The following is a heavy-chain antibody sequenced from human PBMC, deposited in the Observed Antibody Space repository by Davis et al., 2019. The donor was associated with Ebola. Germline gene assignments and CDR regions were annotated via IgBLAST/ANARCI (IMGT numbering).Heavy chain of an antibody. Sequence: GESLKISCAASGFTFSSYWMHWVRQAPGKGLVWVSRINSDGSSTSYADSVKGRFTISRDNAKNTLYLQMNSLRAEDTAVYYCAREMATITGFDYWGQGTLVTVSS. V-gene: IGHV3-74*01. D-gene: IGHD5-24*01. J-gene: IGHJ4*02. CDR2: INSDGSST. CDR3: AREMATITGFDY. CDR1: GFTFSSYW.